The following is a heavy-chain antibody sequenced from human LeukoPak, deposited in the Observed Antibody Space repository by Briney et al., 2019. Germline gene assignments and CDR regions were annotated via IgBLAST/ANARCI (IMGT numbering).Heavy chain of an antibody. V-gene: IGHV3-20*04. D-gene: IGHD2-2*01. J-gene: IGHJ4*02. CDR2: INRSGGST. Sequence: GGSLRLSCTASGFAFDEHGMSWVRQVPGKGLEWVSGINRSGGSTGYADPLRGRFTISRDNAKNSLYLQMDSLRAEDTALYYCARAPITSPFYFDSWGQGTLVTVSS. CDR1: GFAFDEHG. CDR3: ARAPITSPFYFDS.